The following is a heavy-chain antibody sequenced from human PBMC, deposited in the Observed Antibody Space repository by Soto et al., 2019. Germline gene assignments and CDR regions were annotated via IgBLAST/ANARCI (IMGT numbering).Heavy chain of an antibody. Sequence: DVHLVASGGALIQPGESLRLSCAAFGFTVSGKKYVAWVRQAPGKGLEWVSGFYDLDGTYYADSVKGRFTTSSDNSRTTVYLQMNDLRPDDTAVYSCATWHLQEHAYDIWGQGTTVTVSS. V-gene: IGHV3-53*01. J-gene: IGHJ3*02. CDR2: FYDLDGT. CDR3: ATWHLQEHAYDI. D-gene: IGHD1-1*01. CDR1: GFTVSGKKY.